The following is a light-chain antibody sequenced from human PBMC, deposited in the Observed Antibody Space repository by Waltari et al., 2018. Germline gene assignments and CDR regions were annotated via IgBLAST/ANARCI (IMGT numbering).Light chain of an antibody. Sequence: QSVLTQPPSVSGAPGQRVTISCTGSSSNIGAGYDVHWYQQLPGTAPKLLIYGNSNRPSGVPDRCSGSKSGTSASLAITGLQAEDDADYYCQSYDSSLSGYVFGTGTKVTVL. CDR3: QSYDSSLSGYV. CDR2: GNS. J-gene: IGLJ1*01. V-gene: IGLV1-40*01. CDR1: SSNIGAGYD.